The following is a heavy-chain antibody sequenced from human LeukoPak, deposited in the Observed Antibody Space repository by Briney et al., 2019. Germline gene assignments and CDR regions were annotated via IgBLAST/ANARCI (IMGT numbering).Heavy chain of an antibody. Sequence: SETLSLTCAVSGVRFSNYYWSWVRQSPRQGLEWIGEINHSGYTNYNPSLKSRVTMSIDTSKNQFSLMLTSVTAADAGVYYCTRAVAGHPDWGQGTLVTVSS. V-gene: IGHV4-34*01. CDR1: GVRFSNYY. CDR3: TRAVAGHPD. J-gene: IGHJ4*02. CDR2: INHSGYT. D-gene: IGHD6-19*01.